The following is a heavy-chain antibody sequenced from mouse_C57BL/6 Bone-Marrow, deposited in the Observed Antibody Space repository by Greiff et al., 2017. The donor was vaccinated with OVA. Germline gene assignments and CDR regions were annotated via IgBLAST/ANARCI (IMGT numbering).Heavy chain of an antibody. D-gene: IGHD3-2*02. V-gene: IGHV1-81*01. CDR2: IYPRSGNT. CDR1: GYTFTSYG. Sequence: VKLMESGAELARPGASVKLSCKASGYTFTSYGISWVKQRTGQGLEWIGEIYPRSGNTYYNEKFKGKATLTADKSSSTAYMELRSLTSEDSAVYFCAPELRLRPYYYAMDYWGQGTSVTVSS. CDR3: APELRLRPYYYAMDY. J-gene: IGHJ4*01.